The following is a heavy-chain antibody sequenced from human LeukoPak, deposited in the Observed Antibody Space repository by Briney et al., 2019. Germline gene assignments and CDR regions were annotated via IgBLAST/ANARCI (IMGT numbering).Heavy chain of an antibody. D-gene: IGHD2-2*01. CDR1: GGSLSNYY. J-gene: IGHJ4*02. CDR2: IYTSGST. V-gene: IGHV4-4*07. CDR3: ARVPTEYCSSTSCYSYFDY. Sequence: SETLSLTCTVSGGSLSNYYWNWIRQPAGKGLEWIGRIYTSGSTNYNPSLKSRVTISVDTSKNQFSLKLSSVTAADTAVYYCARVPTEYCSSTSCYSYFDYWGQGTLVTVSS.